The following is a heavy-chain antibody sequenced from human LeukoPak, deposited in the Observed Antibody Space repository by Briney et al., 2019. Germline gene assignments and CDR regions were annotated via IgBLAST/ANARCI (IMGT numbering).Heavy chain of an antibody. D-gene: IGHD3-16*02. J-gene: IGHJ5*02. CDR2: SSDYSGNT. CDR3: ARDQYYDYVWGSYRPNWFDT. CDR1: GYTFTSYG. V-gene: IGHV1-18*01. Sequence: RASVKVSCKASGYTFTSYGISWVRQAPGQGLEWMGWSSDYSGNTNYAQKLQGRVTMTTDTSTSTAYMELRSLRSDDTAVYYCARDQYYDYVWGSYRPNWFDTWGQGTLVTVSS.